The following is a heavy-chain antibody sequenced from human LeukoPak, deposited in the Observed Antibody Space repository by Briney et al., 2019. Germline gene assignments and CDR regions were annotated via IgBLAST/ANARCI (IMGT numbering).Heavy chain of an antibody. CDR3: ARLSRIAAAGPANRFDP. CDR1: GYTFTSYG. J-gene: IGHJ5*02. Sequence: ASVKVSCKASGYTFTSYGISWVRQAPGQGLEWMGWISAYNGNTNYAQKLQGRVTMTTDTSTSTAYMELRSLRSDDTAVYYCARLSRIAAAGPANRFDPWGQGTLVTVSS. D-gene: IGHD6-13*01. V-gene: IGHV1-18*01. CDR2: ISAYNGNT.